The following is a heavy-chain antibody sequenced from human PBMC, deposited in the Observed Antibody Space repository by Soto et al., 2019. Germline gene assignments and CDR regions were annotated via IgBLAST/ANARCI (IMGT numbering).Heavy chain of an antibody. V-gene: IGHV4-59*01. D-gene: IGHD4-17*01. J-gene: IGHJ4*02. CDR1: GGSISSYY. CDR3: ARVSYDYGVLILDY. CDR2: IYYSGST. Sequence: TSETLCLTCTVSGGSISSYYWSWIRQPPGKGLEWIGYIYYSGSTNYNPSLKSRVTISVDTSKNQFSLKLSSVTAADTAVYNCARVSYDYGVLILDYWGQGTLVTVSS.